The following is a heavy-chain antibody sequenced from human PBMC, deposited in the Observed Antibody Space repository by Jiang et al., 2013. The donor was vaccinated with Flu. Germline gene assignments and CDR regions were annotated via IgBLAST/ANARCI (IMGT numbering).Heavy chain of an antibody. V-gene: IGHV3-30*04. CDR1: GFTFSSYA. D-gene: IGHD5-12*01. CDR3: ARGYQGYSGYDDY. Sequence: QLLESGGGVVQPGRSLRLSCAASGFTFSSYAMHWVRQAPGKGLEWVAVISYDGSNKYYADSVKGRFTISRDNSKNTLYLQMNSLRAEDTAVYYCARGYQGYSGYDDYWGQGTLVTVSS. CDR2: ISYDGSNK. J-gene: IGHJ4*02.